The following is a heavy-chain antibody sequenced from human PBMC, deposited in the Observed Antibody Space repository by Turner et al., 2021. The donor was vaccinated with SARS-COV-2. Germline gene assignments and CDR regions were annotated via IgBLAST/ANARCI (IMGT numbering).Heavy chain of an antibody. J-gene: IGHJ5*02. V-gene: IGHV4-59*01. Sequence: QVQLPESGPGLVKSSGSLSLTRSVAGGFISTSYWSWIRLPPGQGLEWIGYIHHTGGTNYNPAHRSRVTMTVDTSKNQFSLKLRTVTAADAAIDFCARGPPRMGEAGTAFDPWGQGTLVTVFS. D-gene: IGHD1-1*01. CDR3: ARGPPRMGEAGTAFDP. CDR1: GGFISTSY. CDR2: IHHTGGT.